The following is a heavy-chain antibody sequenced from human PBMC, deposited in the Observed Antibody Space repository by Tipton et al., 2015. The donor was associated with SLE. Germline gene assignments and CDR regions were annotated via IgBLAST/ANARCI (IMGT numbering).Heavy chain of an antibody. J-gene: IGHJ5*01. V-gene: IGHV4-61*02. Sequence: TLSLTCTVSTGSFTSGSHYWNWIRQPAGKGLEWIGRMYTSRSVVYNPSFQSRVSISVDTSETQFFLRLTSVTAADTAVYYCVRSLPHYYDGSGYFFDSRGQGSLVTVSS. CDR2: MYTSRSV. CDR3: VRSLPHYYDGSGYFFDS. CDR1: TGSFTSGSHY. D-gene: IGHD3-22*01.